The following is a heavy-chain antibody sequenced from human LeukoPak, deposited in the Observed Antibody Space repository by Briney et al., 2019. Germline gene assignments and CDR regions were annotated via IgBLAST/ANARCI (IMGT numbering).Heavy chain of an antibody. V-gene: IGHV4-59*01. D-gene: IGHD3-22*01. J-gene: IGHJ4*02. CDR3: ARSLRISSGYPFDY. CDR1: GVSISSYY. CDR2: IYYSGST. Sequence: SETLSLTCTVSGVSISSYYWSWIRQPPGKGLEWIGYIYYSGSTNYNPSLKSRVTISVDTSKNQFSLKLSSVTAADTAVYYCARSLRISSGYPFDYWGQGTLVTVSS.